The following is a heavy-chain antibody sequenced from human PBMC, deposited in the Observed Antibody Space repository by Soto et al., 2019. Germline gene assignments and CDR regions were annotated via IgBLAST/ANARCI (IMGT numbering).Heavy chain of an antibody. CDR1: GFSFFSYA. J-gene: IGHJ5*02. CDR3: AKIEMGWFAH. CDR2: ISGSGGHT. V-gene: IGHV3-23*01. Sequence: PGGSLRLSCTGSGFSFFSYAMSWVRQAPGKGLEWVSTISGSGGHTYYADSVKGRFVVSRDNDKNTVYLHMSSLTGEDTADYFCAKIEMGWFAHWGQGTQVTVSS. D-gene: IGHD2-8*01.